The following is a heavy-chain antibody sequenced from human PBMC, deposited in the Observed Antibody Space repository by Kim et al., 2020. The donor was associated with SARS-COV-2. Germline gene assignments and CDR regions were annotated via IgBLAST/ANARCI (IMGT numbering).Heavy chain of an antibody. J-gene: IGHJ5*02. V-gene: IGHV4-4*06. CDR3: ARDGIRYFDWSNNWFDP. D-gene: IGHD3-9*01. Sequence: LKRRVPMSVDTSKNQFSLKLSSVTAADTAVYYCARDGIRYFDWSNNWFDPWGQGTLVTVSS.